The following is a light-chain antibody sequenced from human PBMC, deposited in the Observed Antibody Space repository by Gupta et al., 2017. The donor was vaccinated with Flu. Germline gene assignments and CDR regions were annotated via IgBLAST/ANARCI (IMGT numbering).Light chain of an antibody. CDR3: SSYSGSNNLWV. Sequence: SALTQTPSASGSNDPSVTISCTGTSSDVGGYNYVSWYQQHPGKAPKLMIYEVSKRPSGVPDRLSGSKSGSTAALTVAGLQAADDADYYCSSYSGSNNLWVFGGGTKLTVL. CDR2: EVS. CDR1: SSDVGGYNY. V-gene: IGLV2-8*01. J-gene: IGLJ3*02.